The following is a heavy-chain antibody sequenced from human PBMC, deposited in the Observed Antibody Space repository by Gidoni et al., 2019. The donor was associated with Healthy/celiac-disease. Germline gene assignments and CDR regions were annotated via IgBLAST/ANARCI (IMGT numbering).Heavy chain of an antibody. CDR3: AKGGSGGTYSD. J-gene: IGHJ4*02. D-gene: IGHD1-26*01. CDR2: ISGGGDNS. CDR1: GFTFNNYA. V-gene: IGHV3-23*01. Sequence: EVQLLESGGGLVQPGGSLRLSCAASGFTFNNYAMTWVRQAPGKGLEWVSAISGGGDNSYYADSVKGRFTISRDNSKSTLYLQMNSLRVDETAVYYCAKGGSGGTYSDWGQGTLVTVSS.